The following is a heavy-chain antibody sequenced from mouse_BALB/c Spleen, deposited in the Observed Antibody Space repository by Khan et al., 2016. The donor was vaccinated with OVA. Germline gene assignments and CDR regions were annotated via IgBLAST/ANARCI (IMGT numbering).Heavy chain of an antibody. CDR1: GYTFTSHT. Sequence: VQLVESGAELARPGASVKMSCKASGYTFTSHTMHWIKQRPGQGLEWIGYINPRSGYNQKLNDKATLTADISSSTAYMQLSSLTSEDSAVYYCARHTTEYALDYWGQGTSVTVSS. V-gene: IGHV1-4*01. D-gene: IGHD2-12*01. CDR2: INPRSG. J-gene: IGHJ4*01. CDR3: ARHTTEYALDY.